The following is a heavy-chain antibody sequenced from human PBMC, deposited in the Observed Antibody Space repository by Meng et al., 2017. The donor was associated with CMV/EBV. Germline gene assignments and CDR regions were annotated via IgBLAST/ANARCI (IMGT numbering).Heavy chain of an antibody. CDR2: MNSNSGNT. D-gene: IGHD2-2*01. CDR3: ARAVPARSWGNWFDP. V-gene: IGHV1-8*03. Sequence: ASVKVSCKASGYTFTSYDINWVRQATGQGLEWMGWMNSNSGNTGYAQKFQGRVTITRNTSISTAYMELSSLRSEYTAVYYCARAVPARSWGNWFDPWGQGTLVTVSS. J-gene: IGHJ5*02. CDR1: GYTFTSYD.